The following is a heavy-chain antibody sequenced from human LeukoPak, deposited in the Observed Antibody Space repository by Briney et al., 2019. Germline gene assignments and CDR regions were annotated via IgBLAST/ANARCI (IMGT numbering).Heavy chain of an antibody. D-gene: IGHD2-2*01. CDR3: ARGGIVVVPAATSWYDP. J-gene: IGHJ5*02. Sequence: GSVKVSYKASGYTFTSYYMHWVRQAPGQGLEWMGIINPSGGSTSYAQKFQGRVTMTRDMSTSTVYMELSSLRSEDTAVYYCARGGIVVVPAATSWYDPWGQGTLVTVSS. CDR2: INPSGGST. CDR1: GYTFTSYY. V-gene: IGHV1-46*01.